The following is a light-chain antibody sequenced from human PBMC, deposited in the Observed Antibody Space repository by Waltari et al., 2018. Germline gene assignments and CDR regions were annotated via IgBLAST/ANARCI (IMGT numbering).Light chain of an antibody. CDR1: SGHSNNV. V-gene: IGLV4-69*02. CDR3: QTGGHGTWV. J-gene: IGLJ3*02. Sequence: QLVLTQSPSASASLGASVKLTCTLSSGHSNNVIAWHQQQPEKGPRYLMKVNSNGSHRKGDEIPVRFSGSSSGAERYLTISSLQSEDEADYYCQTGGHGTWVFGGGTKLTVL. CDR2: VNSNGSH.